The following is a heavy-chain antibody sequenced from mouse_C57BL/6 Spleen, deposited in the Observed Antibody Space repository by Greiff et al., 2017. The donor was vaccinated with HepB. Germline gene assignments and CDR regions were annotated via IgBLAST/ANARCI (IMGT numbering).Heavy chain of an antibody. V-gene: IGHV1-59*01. J-gene: IGHJ3*01. CDR1: GYTFTSYW. D-gene: IGHD2-3*01. CDR2: IDPSDSYT. Sequence: QVQLQKPGAELVRPGTSVKLSCKASGYTFTSYWMHWVKQRPGQGLEWIGVIDPSDSYTNYNQKFKGKATFTVDTSSSSAYMQLISLTSEDSAVYYWAGYEGYFFGFAYWGQGTLVTVSS. CDR3: AGYEGYFFGFAY.